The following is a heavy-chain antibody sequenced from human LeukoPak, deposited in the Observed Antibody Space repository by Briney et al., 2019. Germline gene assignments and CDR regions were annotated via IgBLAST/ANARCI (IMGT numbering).Heavy chain of an antibody. CDR2: IKQDGSQK. Sequence: PGGSLRLSCTASGFTLSTSWMSWVRQAPGRGLEWVASIKQDGSQKYYVDSVKGRFTISRDNVQNSLYLQMNSLRAEDTAVYYCARLFRDVTTFDYWAREPWSPSPQ. J-gene: IGHJ4*02. V-gene: IGHV3-7*01. D-gene: IGHD1-1*01. CDR3: ARLFRDVTTFDY. CDR1: GFTLSTSW.